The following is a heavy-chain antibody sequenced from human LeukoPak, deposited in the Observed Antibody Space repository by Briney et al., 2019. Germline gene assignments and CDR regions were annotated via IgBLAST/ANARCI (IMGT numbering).Heavy chain of an antibody. V-gene: IGHV4-59*01. J-gene: IGHJ4*02. D-gene: IGHD6-19*01. CDR3: ARVTRYSSGWYPFDY. CDR1: GGSISSYY. Sequence: SETLSLTCTVSGGSISSYYWSWIRQPPGKGLEWIGYIYYSGSTNYNPSFKSRVTISVDTSKNQFSLKLSSVTAADTAVYYCARVTRYSSGWYPFDYWGQGTLVTVSS. CDR2: IYYSGST.